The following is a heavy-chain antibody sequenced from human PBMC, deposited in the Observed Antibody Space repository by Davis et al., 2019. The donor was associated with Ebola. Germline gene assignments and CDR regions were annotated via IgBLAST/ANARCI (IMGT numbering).Heavy chain of an antibody. D-gene: IGHD1-1*01. CDR2: IYYSGST. CDR3: ARDTSL. CDR1: GGSFSGYY. J-gene: IGHJ4*02. V-gene: IGHV4-59*12. Sequence: SETLSLTCALYGGSFSGYYWRWIRQPPGKCLEWLGYIYYSGSTNYNPSLKSRVTISVDTSKNQFSLKLSSVTAADTAVYYCARDTSLWGQGTLVTVSS.